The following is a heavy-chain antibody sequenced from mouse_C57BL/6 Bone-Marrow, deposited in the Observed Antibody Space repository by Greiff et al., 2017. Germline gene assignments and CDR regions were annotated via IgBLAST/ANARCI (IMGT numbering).Heavy chain of an antibody. V-gene: IGHV2-6-2*01. J-gene: IGHJ4*01. CDR1: GFSLTSYG. CDR3: SRHYYGRSYAMDY. D-gene: IGHD1-1*01. Sequence: VKLMESGPDLVAPSQSLSITCTVSGFSLTSYGVHWVRQPPGKGLEWLVVIWSDGSTTYNSALKSRLSISKDNSKSQVFLKMNSLQTDDTAMYYCSRHYYGRSYAMDYWDQGTSVTVSS. CDR2: IWSDGST.